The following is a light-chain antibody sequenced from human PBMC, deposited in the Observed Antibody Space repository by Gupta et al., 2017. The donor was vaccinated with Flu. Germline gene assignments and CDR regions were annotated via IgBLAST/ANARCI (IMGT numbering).Light chain of an antibody. CDR3: SSYGGSNNLV. Sequence: QSALTPPPSASGSPGPSVIISCTGSSSDVAGYNYVSWYQQQPGKAPNLLIYEVSERPSGVPDRFSGSKSGNTASLTVSALQAEDEADYYCSSYGGSNNLVFGGGTRLTVL. CDR1: SSDVAGYNY. V-gene: IGLV2-8*01. J-gene: IGLJ2*01. CDR2: EVS.